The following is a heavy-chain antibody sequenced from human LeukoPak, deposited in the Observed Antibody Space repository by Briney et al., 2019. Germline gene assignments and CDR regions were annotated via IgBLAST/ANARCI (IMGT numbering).Heavy chain of an antibody. CDR2: IRQDGSEA. J-gene: IGHJ4*02. Sequence: GGSLRLSCAASGFTFSNYGMTWVRQAPGKGLEWVADIRQDGSEAYYVDSVKGRFTHSRDNAKNSLYLQMNSLRAEDTAVYYCARAHAGRDYWGQGTLVTVSS. V-gene: IGHV3-7*01. CDR1: GFTFSNYG. CDR3: ARAHAGRDY.